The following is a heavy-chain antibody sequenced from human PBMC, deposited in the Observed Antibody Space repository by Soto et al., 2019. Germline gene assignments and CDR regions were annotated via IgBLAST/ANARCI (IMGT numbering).Heavy chain of an antibody. D-gene: IGHD6-13*01. CDR3: ARVLGAAGNDYYYYGMDV. J-gene: IGHJ6*02. Sequence: QVQLVESGGGVVQPGRSLRLSCAASGFTFSTYVMHWVRQAPGKGLEWVAVISYNGSNKYYADSVKGRFTISRDNSKNTLYVQMNSLRAEDTAVYYCARVLGAAGNDYYYYGMDVWCQGTTVTVSS. CDR1: GFTFSTYV. CDR2: ISYNGSNK. V-gene: IGHV3-30-3*01.